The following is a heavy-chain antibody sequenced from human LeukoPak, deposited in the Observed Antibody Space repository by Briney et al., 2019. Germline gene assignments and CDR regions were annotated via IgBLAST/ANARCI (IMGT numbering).Heavy chain of an antibody. CDR2: IYTSGST. J-gene: IGHJ4*02. V-gene: IGHV4-4*07. CDR3: ARAPLWFGELSFDY. D-gene: IGHD3-10*01. CDR1: GGSISSYY. Sequence: SETLSLTCTVSGGSISSYYWSWIRQPAGKGLEWIGRIYTSGSTNYNPSLKSRVTMSVDTSKNQFSLKLSSVTAADTAVYYCARAPLWFGELSFDYWGQGTLVTVSS.